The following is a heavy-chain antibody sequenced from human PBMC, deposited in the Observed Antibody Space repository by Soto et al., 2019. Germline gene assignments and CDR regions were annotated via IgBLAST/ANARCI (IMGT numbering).Heavy chain of an antibody. Sequence: GASVKGSCKASGYTFTSYGISWLRQAPGQGLEWMGWISAYNGNTNYAQKLQGRVTMTTDTSTSTAYMELRSLRSDDTAVYYCARGGSGYCSGGSCYSSYWYFDLWGRGTLVTVSS. CDR3: ARGGSGYCSGGSCYSSYWYFDL. V-gene: IGHV1-18*01. CDR1: GYTFTSYG. D-gene: IGHD2-15*01. CDR2: ISAYNGNT. J-gene: IGHJ2*01.